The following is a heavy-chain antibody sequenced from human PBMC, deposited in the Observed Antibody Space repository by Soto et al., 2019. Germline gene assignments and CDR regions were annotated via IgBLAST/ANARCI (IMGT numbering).Heavy chain of an antibody. CDR1: GGTFSSYA. Sequence: QVQLVQSGAEVKKPGSSVKVSCKASGGTFSSYAISWVRQAPGQGLEWMGGIIPICGTANYAQKFQGRVTITADESTSTAYMEMSSLRSEDTAGYYCAREVAYRSGMAVWGQGTTVTVSS. J-gene: IGHJ6*02. V-gene: IGHV1-69*01. CDR3: AREVAYRSGMAV. CDR2: IIPICGTA. D-gene: IGHD4-4*01.